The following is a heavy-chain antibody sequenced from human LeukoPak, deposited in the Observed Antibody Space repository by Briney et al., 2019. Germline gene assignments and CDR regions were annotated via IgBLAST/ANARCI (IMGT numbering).Heavy chain of an antibody. CDR1: GGSISRYY. J-gene: IGHJ4*02. CDR2: IYCSGST. CDR3: ARDGVLGGLFVWDY. Sequence: PSETLSLTCTVSGGSISRYYWSWIRQPPGKGLEWIGYIYCSGSTKYNPSLKSRVTISVDPSKNQFSLKLSSVTAADTAVYYCARDGVLGGLFVWDYWGQGTLVTVSS. V-gene: IGHV4-59*01. D-gene: IGHD3-16*01.